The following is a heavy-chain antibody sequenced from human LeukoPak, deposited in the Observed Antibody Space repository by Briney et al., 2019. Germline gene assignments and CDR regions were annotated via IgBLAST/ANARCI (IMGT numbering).Heavy chain of an antibody. Sequence: PGGSLRLSCAASGFTVSNNYMSWVRQAPGKGLEWVSVIYTGVSTYYADSVKGRFAISRDNSKNTLYLQMNSLRAEDTGVYYCARVRPHPIIDVWGKGTTDTVSS. CDR2: IYTGVST. D-gene: IGHD6-6*01. V-gene: IGHV3-53*01. J-gene: IGHJ6*03. CDR1: GFTVSNNY. CDR3: ARVRPHPIIDV.